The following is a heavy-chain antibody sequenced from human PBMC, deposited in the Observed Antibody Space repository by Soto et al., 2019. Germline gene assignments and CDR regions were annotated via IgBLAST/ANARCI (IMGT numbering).Heavy chain of an antibody. Sequence: EVQLVESGGGLVKPGGSLRLSCISSGFTFRTYTMNWVRQAPGKGLEWVSGIRGFSPYTFYAESVKGRFTISRDNAKNSLYLQMHSLRAEDTAVYYCARDRGYDAHDYYYNAMDVWGQVTTVTVSS. D-gene: IGHD2-15*01. CDR1: GFTFRTYT. J-gene: IGHJ6*02. V-gene: IGHV3-21*01. CDR3: ARDRGYDAHDYYYNAMDV. CDR2: IRGFSPYT.